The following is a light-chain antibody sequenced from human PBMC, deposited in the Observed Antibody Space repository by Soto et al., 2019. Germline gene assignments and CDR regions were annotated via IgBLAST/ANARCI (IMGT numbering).Light chain of an antibody. CDR2: AAS. V-gene: IGKV1-6*02. J-gene: IGKJ1*01. CDR1: QGIRDD. Sequence: AIQLTQSPSSLSVSVGDRVTITCRASQGIRDDLGWYQQKAGKAPNLLIYAASILQSGVPPRFSGSGSGTEFTLTISNLQPEDFATYYCLQDYNYPRTFGQATKVEVK. CDR3: LQDYNYPRT.